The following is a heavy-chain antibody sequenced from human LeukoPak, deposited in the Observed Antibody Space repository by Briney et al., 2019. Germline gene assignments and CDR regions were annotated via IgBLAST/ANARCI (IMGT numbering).Heavy chain of an antibody. CDR2: ICYSGST. J-gene: IGHJ4*02. D-gene: IGHD6-6*01. V-gene: IGHV4-39*07. CDR3: ARTNEYSSSFDY. Sequence: SETLSLTCTVSGGSISSSSYYWGWIRQPPGKGLEWIGSICYSGSTYYNPSLKSRVTISVDTSKNQFSLKLSSVTAADTAVYYCARTNEYSSSFDYWGQGTLVTVSS. CDR1: GGSISSSSYY.